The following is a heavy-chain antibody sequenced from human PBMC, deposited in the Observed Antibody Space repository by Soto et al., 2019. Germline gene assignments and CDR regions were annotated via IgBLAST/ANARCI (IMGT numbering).Heavy chain of an antibody. CDR2: IFDSGST. Sequence: SETLSLTSAVSGGSISSSNWWGWVRQPPGKWLEGIGEIFDSGSTNYNPSLKGRVTISVDKSKNQFSLKLSSVTAADTAVYYCASFLAAAGTEYWFDPWGQGTLVTVPQ. CDR3: ASFLAAAGTEYWFDP. CDR1: GGSISSSNW. J-gene: IGHJ5*02. V-gene: IGHV4-4*02. D-gene: IGHD6-13*01.